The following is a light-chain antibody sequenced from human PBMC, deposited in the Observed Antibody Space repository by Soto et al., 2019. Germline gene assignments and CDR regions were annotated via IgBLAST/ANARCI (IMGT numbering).Light chain of an antibody. V-gene: IGKV3-15*01. Sequence: EIVMTQSPATLSVSPGERAALSCRASQSVSSKLAWYRQRPGQAPRLVIYDTSTRATGVPARFSGSGSGTEFTLTISSLQSEDFGVYDCQQYNDWFSITFGQGTRLEIK. CDR3: QQYNDWFSIT. CDR1: QSVSSK. CDR2: DTS. J-gene: IGKJ5*01.